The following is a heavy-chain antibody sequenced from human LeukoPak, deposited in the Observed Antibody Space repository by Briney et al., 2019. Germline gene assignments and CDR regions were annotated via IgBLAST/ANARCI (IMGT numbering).Heavy chain of an antibody. CDR3: ARGRRGRRVPAAIGGWFDP. D-gene: IGHD2-2*02. Sequence: SETLSLTCAVYGGSFSGYYWSWIRQPPGKGLEWIGEINHSGSTNYNPSLRSRVTISVDTSKNQFSLKLSSVTAADTAVYYCARGRRGRRVPAAIGGWFDPWGQGTLVTVSS. J-gene: IGHJ5*02. CDR1: GGSFSGYY. CDR2: INHSGST. V-gene: IGHV4-34*01.